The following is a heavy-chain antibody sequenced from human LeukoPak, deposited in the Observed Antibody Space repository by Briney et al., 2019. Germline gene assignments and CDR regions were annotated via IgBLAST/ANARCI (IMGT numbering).Heavy chain of an antibody. Sequence: GGSLRLSCAASRFTFSNYNMHWVRQAPGKGLEWISYITGSSSTVYYTDSVKGRFTISRDNAKSSLYLQMSSLRAEDTAVYYCAREPTYTNSWYTTCDYWGQGTLVTVSS. D-gene: IGHD6-19*01. CDR1: RFTFSNYN. CDR3: AREPTYTNSWYTTCDY. V-gene: IGHV3-48*01. CDR2: ITGSSSTV. J-gene: IGHJ4*02.